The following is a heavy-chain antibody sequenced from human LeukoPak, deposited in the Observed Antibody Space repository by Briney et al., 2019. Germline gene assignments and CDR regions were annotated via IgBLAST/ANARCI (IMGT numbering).Heavy chain of an antibody. D-gene: IGHD2-15*01. CDR1: GYTFTSYD. CDR3: ARAGGYCGRISCPYYFDY. Sequence: ASVKVSCKASGYTFTSYDINWARQATGQGLEWMGWMNPNSGNTGYAQKFQGRVTMTRNTSISTAYMELSSLRSEDTAVYHCARAGGYCGRISCPYYFDYWGQGSLVAVSS. J-gene: IGHJ4*02. CDR2: MNPNSGNT. V-gene: IGHV1-8*01.